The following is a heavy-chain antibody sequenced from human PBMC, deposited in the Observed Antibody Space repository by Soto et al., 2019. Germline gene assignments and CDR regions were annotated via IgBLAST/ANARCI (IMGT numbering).Heavy chain of an antibody. CDR3: ARDLAAVAAAGTGYMDV. J-gene: IGHJ6*03. CDR2: IYHSGST. Sequence: QVQLQESGPGLVKPSGTLSLTCAVSSGSISSSNWWSWVRQPPGKGLEWIGEIYHSGSTNYNPSLKSRVTISVDESKNQFSLKLSSVTAADTAVYYCARDLAAVAAAGTGYMDVWGKGTTVTVSS. V-gene: IGHV4-4*02. D-gene: IGHD6-13*01. CDR1: SGSISSSNW.